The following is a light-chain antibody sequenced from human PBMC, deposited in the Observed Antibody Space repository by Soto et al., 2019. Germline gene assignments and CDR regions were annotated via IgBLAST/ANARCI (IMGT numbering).Light chain of an antibody. CDR2: AAS. CDR3: QQSYSSTQMYT. CDR1: QTISSS. Sequence: DIQMTQSPSSLSASVGDRVTITCRASQTISSSLNWYQQKPGKAPDLLIYAASNLKSGVPSGFSGSGSGSDCTLTISSLQPEDFATYYCQQSYSSTQMYTFGQGTRLEIK. V-gene: IGKV1-39*01. J-gene: IGKJ2*01.